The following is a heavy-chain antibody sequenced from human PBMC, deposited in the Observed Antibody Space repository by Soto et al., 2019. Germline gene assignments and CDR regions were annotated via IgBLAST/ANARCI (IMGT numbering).Heavy chain of an antibody. D-gene: IGHD3-10*01. J-gene: IGHJ6*02. Sequence: SVKVSCKASGGTFSSYSISWVRQAPGQGLEWMGGIIPIFGTANYAQKFQGRVTITADESTSTAYMELSSLRSEDTAVYYCARDAMVRRYYYGMDVWGQGTTVTVSS. V-gene: IGHV1-69*13. CDR3: ARDAMVRRYYYGMDV. CDR1: GGTFSSYS. CDR2: IIPIFGTA.